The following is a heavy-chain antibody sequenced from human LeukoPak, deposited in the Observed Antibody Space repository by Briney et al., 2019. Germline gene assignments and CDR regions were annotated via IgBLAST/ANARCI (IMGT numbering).Heavy chain of an antibody. CDR1: GFTFSSYG. CDR3: ARSRSYGALRQGYFDY. V-gene: IGHV3-33*01. J-gene: IGHJ4*02. Sequence: PGGSLRLSCAASGFTFSSYGMHWVRQAPGKGLEWVAVIWYDGSNKYYADSVKGRFTISRDNSKNTLYLQMNSLRAEDTAVYYCARSRSYGALRQGYFDYWGQGTLVTVSS. CDR2: IWYDGSNK. D-gene: IGHD4-17*01.